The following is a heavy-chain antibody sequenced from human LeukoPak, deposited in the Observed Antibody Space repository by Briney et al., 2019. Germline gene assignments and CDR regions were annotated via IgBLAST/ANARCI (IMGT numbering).Heavy chain of an antibody. CDR3: ARDPATYYYDSSGYGAFDI. V-gene: IGHV1-2*02. D-gene: IGHD3-22*01. Sequence: ASVKVSCKASGYTFTGYYMHWVRQAPGQGLEWMGWINPNSGGTNYAQKFQGRVTMTRDTSISTAYMELSRLRSDDTAVYYCARDPATYYYDSSGYGAFDIWGQGTMVTVSS. CDR2: INPNSGGT. CDR1: GYTFTGYY. J-gene: IGHJ3*02.